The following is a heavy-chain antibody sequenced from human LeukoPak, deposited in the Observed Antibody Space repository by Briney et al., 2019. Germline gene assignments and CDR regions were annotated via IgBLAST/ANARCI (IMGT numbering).Heavy chain of an antibody. CDR1: GGCFSGYY. V-gene: IGHV4-34*01. Sequence: SETLSLTCAVYGGCFSGYYWSWICQPPGKGLEWIGEINHSGSTNYNPSLKSRVTISVDTSKNQFSLKLSSVTAADTAVYYCARGAVAHRYWGQGTLVTVSS. D-gene: IGHD2-15*01. J-gene: IGHJ4*02. CDR3: ARGAVAHRY. CDR2: INHSGST.